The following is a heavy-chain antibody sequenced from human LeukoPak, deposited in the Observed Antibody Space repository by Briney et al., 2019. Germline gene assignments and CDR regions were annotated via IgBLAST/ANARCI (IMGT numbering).Heavy chain of an antibody. CDR1: GYSISSGYY. V-gene: IGHV4-38-2*02. J-gene: IGHJ6*03. Sequence: PSETLSLTCTVSGYSISSGYYWVWIRQPPGKGLEWIGCIYHSGTTYYNPSLKSRITIPVDTSKNQFSLKLSSVTAADTAMYYCARDQPYMDVWGKGTTVTVSS. CDR2: IYHSGTT. CDR3: ARDQPYMDV.